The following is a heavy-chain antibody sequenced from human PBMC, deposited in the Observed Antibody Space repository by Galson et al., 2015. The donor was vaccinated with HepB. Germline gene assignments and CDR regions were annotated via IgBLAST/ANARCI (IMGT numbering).Heavy chain of an antibody. J-gene: IGHJ4*02. Sequence: SVKVSCKGSGYTFTNYGINWVRQAPGKGLEWMGCISAHDGNTTNAQKLQGRVTMTTDTSTSTVYMEVRSLRSDDTAVYYCARDRIYGSGLDFDYWGQGTLVTVSS. D-gene: IGHD3-10*01. V-gene: IGHV1-18*01. CDR3: ARDRIYGSGLDFDY. CDR2: ISAHDGNT. CDR1: GYTFTNYG.